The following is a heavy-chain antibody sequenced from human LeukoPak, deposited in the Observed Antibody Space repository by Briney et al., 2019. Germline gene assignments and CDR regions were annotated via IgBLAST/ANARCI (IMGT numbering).Heavy chain of an antibody. CDR3: ARMGIADDY. CDR1: GGSISSGSYY. CDR2: IYTSGST. Sequence: SQTLSLACTVSGGSISSGSYYWSWIRQPAGKGLEWIGRIYTSGSTNYNPSLKSRVTISVDTSKNQFSLKLSSVTAADTAVYYCARMGIADDYWGQGTLVTVSS. V-gene: IGHV4-61*02. D-gene: IGHD6-13*01. J-gene: IGHJ4*02.